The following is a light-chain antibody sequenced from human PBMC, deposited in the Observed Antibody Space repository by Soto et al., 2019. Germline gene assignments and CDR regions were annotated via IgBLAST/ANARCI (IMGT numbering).Light chain of an antibody. J-gene: IGKJ1*01. CDR1: QNIDTF. CDR3: QQSHSAPT. V-gene: IGKV1-39*01. CDR2: SST. Sequence: DIQMTQSPSSLSASVGDSVTISCRSSQNIDTFLNWYQQKAGEAPKPLIRSSTTLQDGVPSRFTGSGSGTEFALTIGSLQPEDFASYYCQQSHSAPTFGKGTKV.